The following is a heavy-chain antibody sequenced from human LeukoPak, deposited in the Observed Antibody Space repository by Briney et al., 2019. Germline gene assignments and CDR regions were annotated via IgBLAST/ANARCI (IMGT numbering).Heavy chain of an antibody. D-gene: IGHD2-2*01. V-gene: IGHV4-30-2*01. J-gene: IGHJ5*02. CDR2: IYHSGST. CDR1: GGSISSGGYS. Sequence: PSQTLSLTCAVSGGSISSGGYSWSWIRQPPGKGLEWIEYIYHSGSTYYNPSLKSRVTISVDRSKNQFSLKLSSVTAADTAVYYCASGGYCSTTTCYPNWFDPWGQGTLVTVSS. CDR3: ASGGYCSTTTCYPNWFDP.